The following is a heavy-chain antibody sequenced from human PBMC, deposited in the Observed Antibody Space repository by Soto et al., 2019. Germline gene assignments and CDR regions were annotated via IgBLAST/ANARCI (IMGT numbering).Heavy chain of an antibody. CDR3: ARLGSGNLDYYYYYGMDV. CDR2: INHSGST. J-gene: IGHJ6*02. CDR1: GGSFSGYY. D-gene: IGHD3-10*01. V-gene: IGHV4-34*01. Sequence: PSETLSLTCAVYGGSFSGYYWSWIRQPPGKGLEWIGEINHSGSTNYNPSLKSRVTISVDTSKNQFSLKLSSVTAADTAVYYCARLGSGNLDYYYYYGMDVWGQGTTVTVSS.